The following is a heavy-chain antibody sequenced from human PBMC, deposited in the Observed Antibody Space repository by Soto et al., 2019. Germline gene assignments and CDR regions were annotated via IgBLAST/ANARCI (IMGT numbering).Heavy chain of an antibody. V-gene: IGHV3-9*01. CDR1: GFTFDDYA. J-gene: IGHJ6*02. Sequence: PGGSLRLSCAASGFTFDDYAMHLVRQAPGKGLEWVSGISLNSGSIGYADSVKGRFTISRDKAENSLYLQMNSLRAEDTALYYCAKDIGGYSHYGMDVWGQGTTVTVSS. CDR2: ISLNSGSI. D-gene: IGHD3-10*01. CDR3: AKDIGGYSHYGMDV.